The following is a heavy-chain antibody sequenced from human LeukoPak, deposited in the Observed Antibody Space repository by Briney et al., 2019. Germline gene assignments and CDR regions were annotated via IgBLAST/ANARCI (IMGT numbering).Heavy chain of an antibody. CDR2: IYSGGST. J-gene: IGHJ6*02. Sequence: GGSLRLSCAASGFTVSSNYMSWVRQAPGKGLEWVSVIYSGGSTYYADSVKGRFTISRDNAKNSLYLQMNSLRDEDTAVYYCARVHYDSSGYYYYYGMDVWGQGTTVTVSS. CDR1: GFTVSSNY. D-gene: IGHD3-22*01. V-gene: IGHV3-66*01. CDR3: ARVHYDSSGYYYYYGMDV.